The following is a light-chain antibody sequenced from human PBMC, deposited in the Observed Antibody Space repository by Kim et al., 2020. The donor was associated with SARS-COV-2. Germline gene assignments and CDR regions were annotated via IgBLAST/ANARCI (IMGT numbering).Light chain of an antibody. CDR3: QHFDDRVT. CDR2: GPS. CDR1: QAISTN. J-gene: IGKJ4*01. Sequence: SVSPGERATLSCRSSQAISTNFAWYQQRPGQAPRLLIYGPSTRATGVPARFSGSGSGTEFALSISSLQSEDVAVYYCQHFDDRVTFGGGTKVDIK. V-gene: IGKV3-15*01.